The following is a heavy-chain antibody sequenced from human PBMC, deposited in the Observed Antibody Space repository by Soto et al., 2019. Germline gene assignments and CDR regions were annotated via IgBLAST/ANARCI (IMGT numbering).Heavy chain of an antibody. Sequence: QVQLVESGGGVVQPGRSLRLSCAASGFTFSSYGMHWVRQAPGKGLEWVAVISYDGSNKYYADSVKGRFTSSRDNSKNALYLHMNSLRAEDTDGYSCAKGYPLDYWRHGTLVTVAS. CDR1: GFTFSSYG. J-gene: IGHJ4*01. CDR3: AKGYPLDY. D-gene: IGHD1-1*01. CDR2: ISYDGSNK. V-gene: IGHV3-30*18.